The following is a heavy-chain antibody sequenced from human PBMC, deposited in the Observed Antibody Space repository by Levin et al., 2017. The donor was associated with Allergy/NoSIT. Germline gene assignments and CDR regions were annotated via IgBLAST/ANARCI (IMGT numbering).Heavy chain of an antibody. CDR1: GGFISSSSDY. J-gene: IGHJ4*02. Sequence: SETLSLTCSVSGGFISSSSDYWGWIRQPPGKGLEWIGSIYYTGTTYYNPSLKDRVTISMYTSTNQFSLRLSSVTAADTAFYYCARGSSSSGWFGDNVFDSWGQGALVTVSS. D-gene: IGHD6-19*01. V-gene: IGHV4-39*07. CDR3: ARGSSSSGWFGDNVFDS. CDR2: IYYTGTT.